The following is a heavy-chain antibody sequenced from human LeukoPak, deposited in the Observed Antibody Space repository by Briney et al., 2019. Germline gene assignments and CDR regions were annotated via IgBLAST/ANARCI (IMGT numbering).Heavy chain of an antibody. J-gene: IGHJ6*02. CDR2: INHSGST. V-gene: IGHV4-34*01. CDR3: AKGLYYYYYGMDV. CDR1: GGSFSGYY. Sequence: PSEALSLTCAVYGGSFSGYYWSWIRQPPGKELEWIGEINHSGSTNYNPSLKSRVTISVDTPKNQFSLKLSSVTAADTAVYYCAKGLYYYYYGMDVWGQGTTVTVSS.